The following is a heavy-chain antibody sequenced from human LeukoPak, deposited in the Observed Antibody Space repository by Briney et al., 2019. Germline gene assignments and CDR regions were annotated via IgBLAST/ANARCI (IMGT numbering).Heavy chain of an antibody. J-gene: IGHJ3*02. CDR2: IYYSGST. CDR1: GGSISSSSYY. CDR3: ARRRDGGLYNI. D-gene: IGHD3-10*01. Sequence: PSETLSLTCTVSGGSISSSSYYWGWIRQPPGKGLEWIGSIYYSGSTYYNPSLKSRVTISVDTSKNQFSLKLSSVTATDTAVYYCARRRDGGLYNIWGQGTMVTVSS. V-gene: IGHV4-39*01.